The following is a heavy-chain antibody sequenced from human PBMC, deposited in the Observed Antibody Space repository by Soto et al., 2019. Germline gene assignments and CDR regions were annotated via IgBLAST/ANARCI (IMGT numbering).Heavy chain of an antibody. V-gene: IGHV3-30*03. D-gene: IGHD6-6*01. J-gene: IGHJ4*02. Sequence: VQLVESGGDVVQPGKSLTLSCAASGFTFSGYGMHWVRQAPGNGLEWVSFVSYDGHNKYYGDSVRGRFTIARDNSKRTLFLHMNSLRKEDTAVYYCTFSDSSEVDHWGQGALVTVSA. CDR1: GFTFSGYG. CDR3: TFSDSSEVDH. CDR2: VSYDGHNK.